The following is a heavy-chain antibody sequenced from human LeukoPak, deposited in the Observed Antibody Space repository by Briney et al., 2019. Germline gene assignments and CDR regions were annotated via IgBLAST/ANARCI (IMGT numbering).Heavy chain of an antibody. CDR3: ARGRREAYYDILTGGNWFDP. CDR2: ISSSSYI. J-gene: IGHJ5*02. V-gene: IGHV3-69-1*01. Sequence: GGSLRLSCAASGFTVSSNYMSWVRQAPGKGLEWVSSISSSSYIYYADSVKGRSTISRDNAKNSLYLQMNSLRAEDTAVYYCARGRREAYYDILTGGNWFDPWGQGTLVTVSS. D-gene: IGHD3-9*01. CDR1: GFTVSSNY.